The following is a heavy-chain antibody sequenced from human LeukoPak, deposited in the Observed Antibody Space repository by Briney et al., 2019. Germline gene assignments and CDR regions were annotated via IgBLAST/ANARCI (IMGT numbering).Heavy chain of an antibody. CDR2: ISRDGNII. Sequence: GGSLRLSCAASGFSFSDHHMSWVRQVPGKGLEWTAYISRDGNIIVYADSVKGRFIISRDNAEQSVYLEMKSLRPEDTAVYYCARYVLLMDYWGQGTLVTVSS. CDR3: ARYVLLMDY. J-gene: IGHJ4*02. V-gene: IGHV3-11*01. CDR1: GFSFSDHH. D-gene: IGHD3-16*01.